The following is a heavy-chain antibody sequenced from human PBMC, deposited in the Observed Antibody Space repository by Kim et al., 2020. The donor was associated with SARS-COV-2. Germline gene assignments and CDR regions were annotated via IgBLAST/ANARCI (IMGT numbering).Heavy chain of an antibody. J-gene: IGHJ4*02. CDR2: IYYSGST. D-gene: IGHD5-18*01. V-gene: IGHV4-31*03. CDR1: GGSISSGGYY. CDR3: ARWVNTAMVFFDY. Sequence: SETLSLTCTVSGGSISSGGYYWSWIRQHPGKGLEWIGYIYYSGSTYYNPSLKSRVTISVDTSKNQFSLKLSSVTAADTAVYYCARWVNTAMVFFDYWGQGTLVTVSS.